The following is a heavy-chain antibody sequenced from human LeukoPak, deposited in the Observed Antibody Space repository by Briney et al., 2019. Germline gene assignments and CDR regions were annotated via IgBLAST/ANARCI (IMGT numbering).Heavy chain of an antibody. V-gene: IGHV4-39*01. CDR2: IYYSGST. J-gene: IGHJ4*02. CDR3: ACSPCIAEVPYHFDY. CDR1: GGSISSSSYY. D-gene: IGHD6-13*01. Sequence: SETLSLTCTVSGGSISSSSYYWGWIRQPPGKGLEWIGSIYYSGSTYYNPSLKSRVTISVDTSKNQFSLKLSSVTAADTAVYYCACSPCIAEVPYHFDYWGQGTLVTVSS.